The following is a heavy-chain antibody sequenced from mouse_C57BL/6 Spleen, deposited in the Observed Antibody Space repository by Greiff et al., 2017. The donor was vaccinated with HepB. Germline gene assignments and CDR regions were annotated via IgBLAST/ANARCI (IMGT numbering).Heavy chain of an antibody. J-gene: IGHJ4*01. Sequence: EVKLVESGGGLVQPGGSLKLSCAASGFTFSDYYMYWVRQTPEKRLEWVAYISNGGGSTYYPDTVKGRFTISRDNAKNTLYLQMSRLKSEDTAMYYCARGMGIYAMDYWGQGTSVTVSS. V-gene: IGHV5-12*01. D-gene: IGHD2-3*01. CDR1: GFTFSDYY. CDR3: ARGMGIYAMDY. CDR2: ISNGGGST.